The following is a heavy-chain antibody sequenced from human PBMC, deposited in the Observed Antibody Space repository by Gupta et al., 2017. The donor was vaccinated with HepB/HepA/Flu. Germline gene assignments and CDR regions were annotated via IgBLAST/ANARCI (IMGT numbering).Heavy chain of an antibody. CDR1: GCSIRSSSHY. CDR2: IYYSGST. CDR3: AREGSRDYFDY. Sequence: LQLQESGPGLVKPSETLSLACTVSGCSIRSSSHYWGWIRQPPGKGLEWIGSIYYSGSTHYNPSLSSRVTIFVDTSKNQFSLQVTSVTATDTGVFYCAREGSRDYFDYWGQGILVTVSS. D-gene: IGHD2-15*01. V-gene: IGHV4-39*02. J-gene: IGHJ4*02.